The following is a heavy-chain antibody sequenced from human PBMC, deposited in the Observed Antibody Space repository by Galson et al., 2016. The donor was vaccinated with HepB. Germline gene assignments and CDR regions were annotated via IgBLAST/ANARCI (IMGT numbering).Heavy chain of an antibody. CDR2: IIPIFGTA. V-gene: IGHV1-69*06. CDR1: GGTFSIYA. J-gene: IGHJ5*02. CDR3: ARGYTSGWYRFDP. Sequence: SVKVSCKASGGTFSIYAISWVRQAPGQGLEWMGGIIPIFGTANYAQKFQGRVTITADKSSSTAYMELTSLRSEDTAVYYCARGYTSGWYRFDPWGQGTLVTVSS. D-gene: IGHD6-19*01.